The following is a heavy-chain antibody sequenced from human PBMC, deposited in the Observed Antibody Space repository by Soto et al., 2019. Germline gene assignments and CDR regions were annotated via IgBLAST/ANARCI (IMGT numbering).Heavy chain of an antibody. J-gene: IGHJ3*02. V-gene: IGHV3-48*01. CDR3: ARDLLWFGELSPTDAFDI. D-gene: IGHD3-10*01. Sequence: EVQLVESGGGLVQPGGSLRLSCAASGFTFSSYSMNWVRQAPGKGLEWVSYISSSSSTIYYPDSVKGRFTISRDNAKNSLYLQMNSPRAEDTAVYYCARDLLWFGELSPTDAFDIWGQGTMVTVSS. CDR2: ISSSSSTI. CDR1: GFTFSSYS.